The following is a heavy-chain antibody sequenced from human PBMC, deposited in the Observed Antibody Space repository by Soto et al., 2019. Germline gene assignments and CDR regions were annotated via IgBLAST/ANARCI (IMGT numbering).Heavy chain of an antibody. CDR3: ARDNPEYCSGGSCYSDWFDP. D-gene: IGHD2-15*01. J-gene: IGHJ5*02. CDR2: IIPIFGTA. Sequence: AASVKVSCKASGGTFSSYAISWVRQAPGQGLEWMGGIIPIFGTANYAQKFQGRVTITADESTSTAYMELSSLRSEDTAVYYCARDNPEYCSGGSCYSDWFDPWGQGTLVTVSS. CDR1: GGTFSSYA. V-gene: IGHV1-69*13.